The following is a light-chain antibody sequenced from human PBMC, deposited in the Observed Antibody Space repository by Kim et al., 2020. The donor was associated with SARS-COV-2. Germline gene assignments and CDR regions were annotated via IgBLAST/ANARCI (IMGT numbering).Light chain of an antibody. Sequence: STSVGDRVTITCRASQSISSWLAWYQQKPGKAPKLLIYKASSLESGVPSRFSGSGSGTEFTLTISSLQPDDFATYYCQQYNSYPYTFGGGTKVDIK. CDR3: QQYNSYPYT. V-gene: IGKV1-5*03. J-gene: IGKJ4*01. CDR1: QSISSW. CDR2: KAS.